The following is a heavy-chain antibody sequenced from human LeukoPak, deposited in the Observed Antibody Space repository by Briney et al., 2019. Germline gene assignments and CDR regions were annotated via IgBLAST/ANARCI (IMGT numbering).Heavy chain of an antibody. Sequence: SETLSLTCTVSGYSISSGYYWGWIRQPPGKGLEWIGSIYHSGSTYYNPSLKSRVTISVDTSKNQFSLKLSSVTAADTAVYYCAREDDVLADNAFDIWGQGTMVTVSS. D-gene: IGHD3-9*01. CDR1: GYSISSGYY. CDR3: AREDDVLADNAFDI. V-gene: IGHV4-38-2*02. CDR2: IYHSGST. J-gene: IGHJ3*02.